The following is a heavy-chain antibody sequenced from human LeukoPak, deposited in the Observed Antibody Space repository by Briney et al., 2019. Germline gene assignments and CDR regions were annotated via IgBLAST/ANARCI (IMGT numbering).Heavy chain of an antibody. CDR3: ARDGKGFGELLY. CDR2: VWYDGSKR. V-gene: IGHV3-33*01. CDR1: GFTFSSFD. Sequence: GGSLRLSCAASGFTFSSFDMHWVRQAPGKGLEWVAIVWYDGSKRYYADSVKGRFTISRDDSKNTLYLQMNSLRAEDTAVYYCARDGKGFGELLYWGQGTLVTVSS. J-gene: IGHJ4*02. D-gene: IGHD3-10*01.